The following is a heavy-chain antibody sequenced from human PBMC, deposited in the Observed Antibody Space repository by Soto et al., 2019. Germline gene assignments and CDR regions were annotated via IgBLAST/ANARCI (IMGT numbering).Heavy chain of an antibody. D-gene: IGHD3-9*01. CDR1: GGTFSSYA. CDR3: ATSALTNYDILTGYYTAPGFYYFDY. V-gene: IGHV1-69*13. J-gene: IGHJ4*02. Sequence: ASVKVSCKASGGTFSSYAISWVRQAPGQGLEWMGGIIPIFGTANYAQKFQGRVTITADESTSTAYMELSSLRSEDTAVYYCATSALTNYDILTGYYTAPGFYYFDYWGQGTLVTVSS. CDR2: IIPIFGTA.